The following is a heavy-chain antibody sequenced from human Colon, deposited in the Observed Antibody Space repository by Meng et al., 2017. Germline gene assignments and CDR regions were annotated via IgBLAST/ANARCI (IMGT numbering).Heavy chain of an antibody. D-gene: IGHD3-10*01. J-gene: IGHJ4*02. Sequence: QLQLQESGPGLVKPPETLSLTCTVSGGSISSNGYYWDWVRQPPGKGLEWIGAIYHSGSTSYNPSLQSRVTMFVGTSKNQFSLMLTSVTATDTAVYYCARRRGGSGRDCWGQGTLVTASS. CDR2: IYHSGST. CDR3: ARRRGGSGRDC. V-gene: IGHV4-39*01. CDR1: GGSISSNGYY.